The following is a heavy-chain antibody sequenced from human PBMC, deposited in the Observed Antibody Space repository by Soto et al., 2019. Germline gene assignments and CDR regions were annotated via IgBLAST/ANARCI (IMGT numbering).Heavy chain of an antibody. D-gene: IGHD3-9*01. J-gene: IGHJ4*02. CDR1: GDSINSDNYY. CDR3: ARLEGLATISYYFDF. Sequence: QLQLQESGPGLVKPSETLSLTCSVSGDSINSDNYYWGWIRQPPGKGLEWIGSIYFRGNTYYNPSRTARATISQDKFTIPFSLKLNSVSAADSAVYFCARLEGLATISYYFDFWGQGALVTVSS. CDR2: IYFRGNT. V-gene: IGHV4-39*01.